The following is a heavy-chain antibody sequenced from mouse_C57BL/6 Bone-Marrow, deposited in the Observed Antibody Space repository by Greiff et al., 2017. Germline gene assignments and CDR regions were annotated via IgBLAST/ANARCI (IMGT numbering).Heavy chain of an antibody. D-gene: IGHD2-1*01. V-gene: IGHV5-6*01. J-gene: IGHJ4*01. Sequence: EVKLMESGGDLVKPGGSLKLSCAASGFTFSSYGLSWVRQTPDKRLEWVATISSGGSYTYYPDSVKGRFTISRDNAKNTLYLQMSSLKSEDTAMYYCARPPYGNFYYAMDYWGQGTSVTVSS. CDR1: GFTFSSYG. CDR3: ARPPYGNFYYAMDY. CDR2: ISSGGSYT.